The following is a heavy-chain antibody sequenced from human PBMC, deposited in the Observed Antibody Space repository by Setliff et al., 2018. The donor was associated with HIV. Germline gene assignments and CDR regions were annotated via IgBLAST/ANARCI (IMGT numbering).Heavy chain of an antibody. CDR1: GFTVSSNY. Sequence: GESLKISCAASGFTVSSNYMSWVRQAPGKGLEWVSVMYSGGSTYYADSVKGRFTISRDNSKNTLYLQMNSLRADDTAVYYCARVPSLHSSGWSGHDAYYYYYMDVWGNGTTVTVSS. J-gene: IGHJ6*03. CDR2: MYSGGST. CDR3: ARVPSLHSSGWSGHDAYYYYYMDV. V-gene: IGHV3-53*01. D-gene: IGHD6-19*01.